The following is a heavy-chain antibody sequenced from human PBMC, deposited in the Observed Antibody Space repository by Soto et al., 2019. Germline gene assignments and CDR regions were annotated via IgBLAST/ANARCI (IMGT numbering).Heavy chain of an antibody. CDR2: IIPIFGTA. J-gene: IGHJ2*01. CDR3: ARGNHRWLQLWYFDL. V-gene: IGHV1-69*12. CDR1: GGTFSSYT. D-gene: IGHD5-12*01. Sequence: QVQLVQSGAEVKKPGSSVTVSCKASGGTFSSYTISWVRQAPGQGLEWMGGIIPIFGTANYAQKFQGRVTISAAASTSPAYMELSSLRSEDTAVYYCARGNHRWLQLWYFDLWGRGTLVTVSS.